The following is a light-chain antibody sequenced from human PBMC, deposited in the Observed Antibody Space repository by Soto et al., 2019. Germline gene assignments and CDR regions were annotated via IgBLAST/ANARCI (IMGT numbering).Light chain of an antibody. CDR3: SSYTSSSTPYV. V-gene: IGLV2-14*03. CDR2: DVS. Sequence: QSALAQPASVSGSPGQSITISCTGTSRDVGGYIYVSWYQHHPGKAPKLMIYDVSNRPSGVSNRFSGSKSGNTASLTISGLQAEDEADYYCSSYTSSSTPYVFGTGTKLTVL. J-gene: IGLJ1*01. CDR1: SRDVGGYIY.